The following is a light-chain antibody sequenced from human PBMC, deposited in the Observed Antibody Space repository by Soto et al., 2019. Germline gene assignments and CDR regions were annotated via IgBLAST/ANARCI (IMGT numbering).Light chain of an antibody. Sequence: DIVMTQSPDSLAVSLGERATINCKSIHSFLYSSNNKNYLAWYQQKPGQPPKLLIYWASARESGVPDRFSGSGSGTDFTLTISSLQAEDVAVYYCHHYYTTPPAFGQGTKVDIK. V-gene: IGKV4-1*01. CDR3: HHYYTTPPA. CDR1: HSFLYSSNNKNY. CDR2: WAS. J-gene: IGKJ1*01.